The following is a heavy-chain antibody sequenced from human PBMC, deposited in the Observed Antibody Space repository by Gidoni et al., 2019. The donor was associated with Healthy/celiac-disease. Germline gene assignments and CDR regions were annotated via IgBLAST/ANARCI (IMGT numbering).Heavy chain of an antibody. CDR1: GYSFTSSC. Sequence: EVQLVQSGAEVKKLGESLKISCKVSGYSFTSSCLGWVRQMPGKGLEWMGLIYPGDSDTRYSPSFQGQVTISADKSISTAYLQWSSLKASDTAMYYCARGRVAGYSSNWYGGYFQHWGQGTLVTVSS. CDR2: IYPGDSDT. D-gene: IGHD6-13*01. J-gene: IGHJ1*01. V-gene: IGHV5-51*01. CDR3: ARGRVAGYSSNWYGGYFQH.